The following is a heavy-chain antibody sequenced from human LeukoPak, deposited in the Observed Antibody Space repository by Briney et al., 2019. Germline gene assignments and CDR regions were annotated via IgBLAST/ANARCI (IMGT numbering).Heavy chain of an antibody. Sequence: PSETLSLTCAVYGGSFSGYYWSWIRQPPGKGLEWIGEIYHSGSTKYNPSLKSRVTISVDKSKNQFSLKLSSVTAADTAVYYCAREGRYRYGYNEYHSYMDIWGKGTTVTVSS. CDR2: IYHSGST. CDR1: GGSFSGYY. J-gene: IGHJ6*03. CDR3: AREGRYRYGYNEYHSYMDI. V-gene: IGHV4-34*01. D-gene: IGHD5-24*01.